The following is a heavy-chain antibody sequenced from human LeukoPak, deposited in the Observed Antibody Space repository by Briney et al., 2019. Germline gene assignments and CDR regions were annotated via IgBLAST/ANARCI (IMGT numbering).Heavy chain of an antibody. CDR1: GFTFSSYW. Sequence: GGSLRLSCAASGFTFSSYWMHWVRQAPGKGLVWVSRIKSDGSTTTYADSVKGRFTISRDNAKNTLYLQMNSLRAEDTAVYYCARVVDTHFDYWGQGTLVTVSS. V-gene: IGHV3-74*01. J-gene: IGHJ4*02. D-gene: IGHD5-18*01. CDR3: ARVVDTHFDY. CDR2: IKSDGSTT.